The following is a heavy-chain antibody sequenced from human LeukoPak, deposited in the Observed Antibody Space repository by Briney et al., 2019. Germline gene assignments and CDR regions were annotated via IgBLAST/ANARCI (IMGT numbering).Heavy chain of an antibody. CDR3: ASGAYGDFRLNWFDP. CDR2: IYYSGST. V-gene: IGHV4-39*07. J-gene: IGHJ5*02. Sequence: SETLSLTCTVSGGSISSSSYYWGWIRQPPGKGLEWIGSIYYSGSTYYNPSLKSRVTISVDTSKNQFSLKLSSVTAADTAVYYCASGAYGDFRLNWFDPWGQGTLVTVSS. CDR1: GGSISSSSYY. D-gene: IGHD4-17*01.